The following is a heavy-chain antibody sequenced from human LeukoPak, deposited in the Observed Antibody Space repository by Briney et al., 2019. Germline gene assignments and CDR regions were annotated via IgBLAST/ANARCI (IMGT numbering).Heavy chain of an antibody. CDR2: ISSSSGTII. D-gene: IGHD2/OR15-2a*01. V-gene: IGHV3-11*01. CDR1: GFTFSNSY. Sequence: GGSLRLSCAASGFTFSNSYMSWIRQAPGKGLEWISYISSSSGTIIHYADSVKGRFTISRDNAKNSLYLQMNSLRAEDTALYYCAKDSTRGTTSTSDYWGQGTLVTVSS. J-gene: IGHJ4*02. CDR3: AKDSTRGTTSTSDY.